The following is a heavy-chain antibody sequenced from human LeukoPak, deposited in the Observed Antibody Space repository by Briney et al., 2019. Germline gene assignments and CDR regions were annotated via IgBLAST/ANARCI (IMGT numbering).Heavy chain of an antibody. Sequence: SETLSLTCTVSGGSINSYYWSWIRQPPGKGLEWIGYINYSGNTDYNPSLKSRVTISVDTSKNQFSLKVISVTAAGTAVYYCAREGRQDYVYFDYWGQGTLVTVSS. CDR3: AREGRQDYVYFDY. V-gene: IGHV4-59*01. D-gene: IGHD4-17*01. CDR2: INYSGNT. CDR1: GGSINSYY. J-gene: IGHJ4*02.